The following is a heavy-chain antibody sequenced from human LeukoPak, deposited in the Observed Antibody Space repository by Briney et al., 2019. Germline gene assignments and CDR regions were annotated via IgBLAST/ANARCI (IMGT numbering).Heavy chain of an antibody. J-gene: IGHJ4*02. CDR1: GGSFSGYY. D-gene: IGHD3-10*01. CDR3: ARRGYYGSGTYYNHFDY. Sequence: SETLSLTCAVYGGSFSGYYWSWIRQPPGKGLEWIGEVNHSGSANYNPSLKSRVTISEDTSKNQFSLKLSSVTAADTAVYYCARRGYYGSGTYYNHFDYWGQGTLVTVSS. CDR2: VNHSGSA. V-gene: IGHV4-34*01.